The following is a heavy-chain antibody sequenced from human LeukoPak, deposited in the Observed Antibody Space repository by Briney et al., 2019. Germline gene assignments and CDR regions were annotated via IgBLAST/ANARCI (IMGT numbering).Heavy chain of an antibody. Sequence: APVKVSCKASGYTFTSYGFSWVRQAPGQGLEWMGWISAHSDNTNYPQKFQGRVTMTTDTSTSTAYMELRSLRSDDTAVYYCARGPRGGIGYFYYMDVWGKGTTVTVS. D-gene: IGHD3-10*01. V-gene: IGHV1-18*01. J-gene: IGHJ6*03. CDR3: ARGPRGGIGYFYYMDV. CDR2: ISAHSDNT. CDR1: GYTFTSYG.